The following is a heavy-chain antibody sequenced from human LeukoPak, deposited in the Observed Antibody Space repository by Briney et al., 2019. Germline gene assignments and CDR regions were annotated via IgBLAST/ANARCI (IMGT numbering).Heavy chain of an antibody. CDR2: INPNSGGT. Sequence: ASVKVSCKASGYTFTGYYMHWVRQAPGQGLEWMGRINPNSGGTNYAQKFQGRVTMTRDTSISTAYMELRRLRSDDTAVYYCARDPEGIAAAGSYYFDYWGQGTLVTVSS. D-gene: IGHD6-13*01. CDR1: GYTFTGYY. J-gene: IGHJ4*02. V-gene: IGHV1-2*06. CDR3: ARDPEGIAAAGSYYFDY.